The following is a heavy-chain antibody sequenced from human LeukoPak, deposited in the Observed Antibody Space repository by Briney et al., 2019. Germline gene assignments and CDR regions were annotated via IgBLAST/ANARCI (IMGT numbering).Heavy chain of an antibody. CDR3: ATLQGYRLDY. D-gene: IGHD5-18*01. CDR1: GGSISSYY. V-gene: IGHV4-59*08. J-gene: IGHJ4*02. Sequence: SETLSLTCTVSGGSISSYYWSWIRQPPGKGLEWIAYIYYSGSTNYNPSLKSRVIISVDTSKNQFSLKLSSVTAADTAVYYCATLQGYRLDYWGQGTLVTVSS. CDR2: IYYSGST.